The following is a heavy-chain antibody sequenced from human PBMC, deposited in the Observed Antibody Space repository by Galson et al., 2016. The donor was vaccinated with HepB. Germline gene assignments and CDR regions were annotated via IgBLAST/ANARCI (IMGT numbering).Heavy chain of an antibody. J-gene: IGHJ6*03. Sequence: TLSLTCTVSGGSTSRGGYFWSWIRQSAGEGLEWIGRIYTGGSADYNPSLESRVTISEDTSKNQFSLDVRSVTAADTAVYFCARGLGPVASYTHGRTVYYMDVWGKGTPVIVSS. V-gene: IGHV4-61*02. D-gene: IGHD5-18*01. CDR1: GGSTSRGGYF. CDR2: IYTGGSA. CDR3: ARGLGPVASYTHGRTVYYMDV.